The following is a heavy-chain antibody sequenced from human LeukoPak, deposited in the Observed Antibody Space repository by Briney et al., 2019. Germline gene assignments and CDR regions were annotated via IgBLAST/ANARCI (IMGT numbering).Heavy chain of an antibody. J-gene: IGHJ4*02. V-gene: IGHV4-61*09. D-gene: IGHD2-8*02. CDR2: IYTRGST. CDR1: GGSISSSSYY. CDR3: ARGTRAWYYFDY. Sequence: SQTLSLTCTVSGGSISSSSYYWSWIRQPAGKGLEWIGHIYTRGSTNYNPSLKSRVTISEDTSKNQFSLKLSSVSAADTAVYYCARGTRAWYYFDYWGQGSLVTVSS.